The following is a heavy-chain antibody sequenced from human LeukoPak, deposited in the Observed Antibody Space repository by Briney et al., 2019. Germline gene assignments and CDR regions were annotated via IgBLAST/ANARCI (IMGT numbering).Heavy chain of an antibody. CDR1: GLTVSSNY. V-gene: IGHV3-66*01. CDR3: ARERATVKVHDAFDI. CDR2: IYSGGGT. D-gene: IGHD5-24*01. Sequence: GGSLRLSCAASGLTVSSNYMSWVRQAPGKGLEWVSVIYSGGGTYYADSVKGRFTISRDNSKNTLYLQMNSLRAEDTAVYHCARERATVKVHDAFDIWGQGTMVTVPS. J-gene: IGHJ3*02.